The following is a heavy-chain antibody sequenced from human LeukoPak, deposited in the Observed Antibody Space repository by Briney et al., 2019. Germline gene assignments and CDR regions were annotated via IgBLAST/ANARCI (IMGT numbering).Heavy chain of an antibody. CDR1: GYTFTSYG. D-gene: IGHD6-19*01. CDR3: ARVERWLARGTEDF. V-gene: IGHV1-18*01. J-gene: IGHJ4*02. Sequence: GASVKVSCKASGYTFTSYGISWVRQAPGQGLEWMGWTSAYNGNTNYAQKLQGRVTMTTDTSTSTVYMELRSLRSDDTAVYYCARVERWLARGTEDFWGQGTLVTVSS. CDR2: TSAYNGNT.